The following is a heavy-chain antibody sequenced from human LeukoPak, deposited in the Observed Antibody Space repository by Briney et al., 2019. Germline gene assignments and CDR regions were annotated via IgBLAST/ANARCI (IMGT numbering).Heavy chain of an antibody. D-gene: IGHD2-15*01. Sequence: GASVKVSCKASGYTFTSYGISWVRQAPGQGLEWMGWISAYNGSTNYAQKLQGRVTMTTDTSTSTAYMELRSLRSDDTAVYYCARDIRGYCSGGSCYPLDYWGQGTLVTVSS. CDR1: GYTFTSYG. J-gene: IGHJ4*02. CDR3: ARDIRGYCSGGSCYPLDY. CDR2: ISAYNGST. V-gene: IGHV1-18*01.